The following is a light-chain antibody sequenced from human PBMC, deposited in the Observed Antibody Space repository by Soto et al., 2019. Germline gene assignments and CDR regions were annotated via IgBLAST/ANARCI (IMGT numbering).Light chain of an antibody. CDR3: QQYGSSPWT. J-gene: IGKJ1*01. Sequence: EFVLTQSPGTLSLSPGERATLSCRASQSVSSSYLAWYQQKPGQAPRLLIYGASSRATGIPDRFSGSGSGTDFTLTISRLEPEDFAVYYWQQYGSSPWTFGQGTKVEIK. CDR2: GAS. CDR1: QSVSSSY. V-gene: IGKV3-20*01.